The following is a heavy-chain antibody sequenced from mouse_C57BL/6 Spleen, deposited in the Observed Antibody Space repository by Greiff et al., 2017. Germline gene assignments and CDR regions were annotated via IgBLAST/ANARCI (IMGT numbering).Heavy chain of an antibody. Sequence: EVKLVESGGGLVKPGGSLKLSCAASGFTFSDYGMHWVRQAPEKGLEWVAYISSGSSTIYYADTVKGRFTISRDNAKNTLFLQMTSLGSEDTAMYYCAGGNGDFDYWGQGTTLTVSS. J-gene: IGHJ2*01. CDR2: ISSGSSTI. V-gene: IGHV5-17*01. CDR1: GFTFSDYG. CDR3: AGGNGDFDY.